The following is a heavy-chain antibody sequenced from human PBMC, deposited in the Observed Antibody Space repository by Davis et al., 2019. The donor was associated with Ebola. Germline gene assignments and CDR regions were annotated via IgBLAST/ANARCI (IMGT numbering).Heavy chain of an antibody. CDR1: GGSISSYY. CDR2: IYYSGST. D-gene: IGHD6-19*01. CDR3: TRRDGSSGWYNYYGMDV. V-gene: IGHV4-59*01. J-gene: IGHJ6*02. Sequence: SETLSLTCTVSGGSISSYYWSWIRQPPGKGLEWIEYIYYSGSTNYNPSLKSRVTISVDTSKNQFSLKLSSVTAADTAVYYCTRRDGSSGWYNYYGMDVWGQGTTVTVSS.